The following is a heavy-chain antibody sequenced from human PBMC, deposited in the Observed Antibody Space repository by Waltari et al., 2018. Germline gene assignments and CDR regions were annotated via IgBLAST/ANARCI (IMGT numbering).Heavy chain of an antibody. CDR1: SGAITSSGYY. CDR2: ISYSGNT. Sequence: QLQLQGSGPGLVQPSETLSLTCTVSSGAITSSGYYWGWIRQPPGKGLEWMGSISYSGNTYYNPSLNSRVTISVDTSKNQFSLKVTSLTAADTAIYYCAKVWKNYRTDYWGQGTLVTVSS. V-gene: IGHV4-39*07. D-gene: IGHD3-16*02. CDR3: AKVWKNYRTDY. J-gene: IGHJ4*02.